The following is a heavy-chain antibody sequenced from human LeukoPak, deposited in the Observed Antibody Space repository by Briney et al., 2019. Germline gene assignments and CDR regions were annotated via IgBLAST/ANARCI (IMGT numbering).Heavy chain of an antibody. J-gene: IGHJ4*02. CDR1: GYSISSGYY. D-gene: IGHD5-24*01. CDR2: IYHSGST. Sequence: PSETLSLTCAVSGYSISSGYYWGWIRQPPGKGLEWIGSIYHSGSTYYNPSLKSRVTISVDTSKNQFSLKLSSVTAADTAVYYCARARDGYRLAFDYWGQGTLVTVSS. CDR3: ARARDGYRLAFDY. V-gene: IGHV4-38-2*01.